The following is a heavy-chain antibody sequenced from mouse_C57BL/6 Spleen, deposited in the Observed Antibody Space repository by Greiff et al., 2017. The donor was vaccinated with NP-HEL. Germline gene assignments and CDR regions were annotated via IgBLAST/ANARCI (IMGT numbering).Heavy chain of an antibody. V-gene: IGHV1-78*01. Sequence: VQLQESDAELVKPGASVKISCKVSGYTFTDHTIHWMKQRPEQGLEWIGYIYPRDGSTKYNEKFKGKATLTADKSSSTAYMQLNSLTSEDSAVYFCAREVLYDYDGFDVWGTGTTVTVSS. J-gene: IGHJ1*03. CDR2: IYPRDGST. D-gene: IGHD2-4*01. CDR3: AREVLYDYDGFDV. CDR1: GYTFTDHT.